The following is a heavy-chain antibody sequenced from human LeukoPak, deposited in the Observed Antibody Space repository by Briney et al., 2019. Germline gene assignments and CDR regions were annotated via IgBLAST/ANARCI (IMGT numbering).Heavy chain of an antibody. D-gene: IGHD6-6*01. CDR1: GFTFSSYW. J-gene: IGHJ4*02. CDR2: IYPGDSDT. CDR3: ARSAAARRGLYFDY. Sequence: GESLKISCKGSGFTFSSYWIGWVRQMPGKGLEWMGIIYPGDSDTRYNPSFQGQVTISADNSITTAYLRWSSLKASDTAMYYCARSAAARRGLYFDYWGQGTLVTISS. V-gene: IGHV5-51*01.